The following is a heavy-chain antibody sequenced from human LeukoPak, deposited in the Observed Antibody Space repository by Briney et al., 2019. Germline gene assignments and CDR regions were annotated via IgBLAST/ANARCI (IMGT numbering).Heavy chain of an antibody. CDR3: ARDGASGRGYYYYYGMDV. Sequence: GGSLRLSCAASGFTFSSYAMSWVRQAPGKGLEWVPIMHSTGSTYYADSVKGRFTFSRDDSNNTLYLQMNSLRAEDTAGYYCARDGASGRGYYYYYGMDVWGPGTTVTVSS. CDR2: MHSTGST. CDR1: GFTFSSYA. V-gene: IGHV3-53*01. D-gene: IGHD1-26*01. J-gene: IGHJ6*02.